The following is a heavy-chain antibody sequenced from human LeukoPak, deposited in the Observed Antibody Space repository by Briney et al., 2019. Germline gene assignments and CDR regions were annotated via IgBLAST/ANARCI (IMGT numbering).Heavy chain of an antibody. CDR3: ATYSTKNAREFES. CDR1: GYTCTSYY. D-gene: IGHD2/OR15-2a*01. J-gene: IGHJ5*01. V-gene: IGHV1-46*01. CDR2: INPSGGST. Sequence: ASVKVSCKASGYTCTSYYMHWVRQAPGQGLEWMGIINPSGGSTSYAQKFQGRVTMTRDTSTSTVYMELSSLRAEDTAVYYCATYSTKNAREFESWGQGTLVTVSS.